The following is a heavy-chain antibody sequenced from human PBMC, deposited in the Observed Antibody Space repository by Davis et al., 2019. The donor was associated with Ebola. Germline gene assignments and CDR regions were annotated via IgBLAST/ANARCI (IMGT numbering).Heavy chain of an antibody. J-gene: IGHJ4*02. Sequence: SVKVSCKASGYTFTSYGISWVRQAPGQGLEWMGGIIPIFGTANYAQKFQGRVTITADESTSTAYMELSSLRSEDTAVYYCARAALFIAAAGTTYFDYWGQGTLVTVSS. CDR2: IIPIFGTA. D-gene: IGHD6-13*01. CDR1: GYTFTSYG. V-gene: IGHV1-69*13. CDR3: ARAALFIAAAGTTYFDY.